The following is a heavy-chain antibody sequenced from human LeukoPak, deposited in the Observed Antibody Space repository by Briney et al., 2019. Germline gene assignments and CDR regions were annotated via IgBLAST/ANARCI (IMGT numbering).Heavy chain of an antibody. CDR3: ARTGRYYDSSGYYYSNDY. CDR2: IYYSGST. V-gene: IGHV4-30-4*08. CDR1: GGSISSGDYY. J-gene: IGHJ4*02. D-gene: IGHD3-22*01. Sequence: PSETLSLTCTVSGGSISSGDYYWSWIRQPPGKGLEWIGYIYYSGSTYYNPSLKSRVTISVDTSKNQFSLKLSSVTAADTAVYYCARTGRYYDSSGYYYSNDYWGQGTLVTVSS.